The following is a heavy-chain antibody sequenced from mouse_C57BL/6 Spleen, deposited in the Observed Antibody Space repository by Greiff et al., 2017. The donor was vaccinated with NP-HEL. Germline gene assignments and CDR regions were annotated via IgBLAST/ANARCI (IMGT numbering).Heavy chain of an antibody. CDR2: INPYNGGT. Sequence: VQLQQSGPVLVKPGASVKMSCKASGYTFTDYYMNWVKQSHGKSLEWIGVINPYNGGTSYNQKFKGKATLTVDKSSSTAYMELNSLTSEDSAVYYCATSSLGDFDYWGQGTTLTVSS. J-gene: IGHJ2*01. D-gene: IGHD4-1*01. CDR1: GYTFTDYY. V-gene: IGHV1-19*01. CDR3: ATSSLGDFDY.